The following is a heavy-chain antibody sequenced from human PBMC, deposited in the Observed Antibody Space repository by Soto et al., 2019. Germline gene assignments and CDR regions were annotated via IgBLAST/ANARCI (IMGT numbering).Heavy chain of an antibody. CDR3: ARDHPQFDWPPH. J-gene: IGHJ4*02. CDR2: IYTGGST. V-gene: IGHV3-66*01. D-gene: IGHD3-9*01. Sequence: GGSLRLSCAASGFTVSNHYMSWVRQAPGKGLEWVSVIYTGGSTYYTDSVKGRFTISRDNSKNTLDLQMNSLRAEDTAVYYCARDHPQFDWPPHWGQGTLVTVSS. CDR1: GFTVSNHY.